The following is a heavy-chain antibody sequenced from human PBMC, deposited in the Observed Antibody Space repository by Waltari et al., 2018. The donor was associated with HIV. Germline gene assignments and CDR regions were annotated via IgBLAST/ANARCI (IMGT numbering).Heavy chain of an antibody. J-gene: IGHJ6*02. CDR3: ARDVKRSGGYYDSSGYYPYGMDV. Sequence: QLQLQESGPGLVKPSETLSLTCTVSGGSISSSSYYWGWIRQPPGKGLEWIGSIYYSGGTYYNPSLRSRVTISVDPSKNQFSLKLSSVTAADTAVYYCARDVKRSGGYYDSSGYYPYGMDVWGQGTTVTVSS. CDR2: IYYSGGT. V-gene: IGHV4-39*07. D-gene: IGHD3-22*01. CDR1: GGSISSSSYY.